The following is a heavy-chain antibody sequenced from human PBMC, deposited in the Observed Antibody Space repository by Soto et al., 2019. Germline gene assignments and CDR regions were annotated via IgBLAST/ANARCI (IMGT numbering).Heavy chain of an antibody. J-gene: IGHJ5*02. D-gene: IGHD2-15*01. V-gene: IGHV4-59*01. CDR1: GGSISSYY. CDR2: IYYSGST. CDR3: ASVHSRYCSGGSCRNNWFDP. Sequence: SETLSLTCTVSGGSISSYYWSWIRQPPGKGLKWIGYIYYSGSTNYNPSLKSRVTISVDTSKNQFSLKLSSVTAADTAVYYCASVHSRYCSGGSCRNNWFDPWGQGTLVTVSS.